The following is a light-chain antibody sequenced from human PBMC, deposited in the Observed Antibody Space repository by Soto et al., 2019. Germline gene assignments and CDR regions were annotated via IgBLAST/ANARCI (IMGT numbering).Light chain of an antibody. Sequence: EIVLTQSPATLSLSPGERATLSCRASQSVSSYLAWYQQKPGQAPRLLIHGASTRATGIPARFSGSASGTEFTLTISSLQSEDFAVYYCQQYNDWPRTFGQGTNVDIK. CDR3: QQYNDWPRT. CDR2: GAS. V-gene: IGKV3-15*01. J-gene: IGKJ1*01. CDR1: QSVSSY.